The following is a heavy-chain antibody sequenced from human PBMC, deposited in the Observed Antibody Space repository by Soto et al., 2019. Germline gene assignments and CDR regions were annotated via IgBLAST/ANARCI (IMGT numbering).Heavy chain of an antibody. Sequence: PSETLSLTCAVSGYSISSGYYWGWIRQPPGKGLEWIGSIYHIGSTYYNPSLKSRVTISVDTSKNQFSLKLSSVTAADTAVYYCARGHGRVGYFDYWGQGTLVTVSS. V-gene: IGHV4-38-2*01. CDR3: ARGHGRVGYFDY. CDR1: GYSISSGYY. J-gene: IGHJ4*02. CDR2: IYHIGST.